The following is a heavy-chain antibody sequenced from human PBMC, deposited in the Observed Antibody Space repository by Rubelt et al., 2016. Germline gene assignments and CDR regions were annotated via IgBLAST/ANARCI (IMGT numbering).Heavy chain of an antibody. Sequence: QLQLQESGPGLVKPSETLSLTCTVSGGSISSSSYYWGWIRQPPGKGLEWIGSIYYSGSTYYNPSLKGRGTISVDTSKNQFSLKLSSVTAADTAVYYCARRDTIFRGAFDIWGQGTMVTVSS. CDR1: GGSISSSSYY. V-gene: IGHV4-39*01. D-gene: IGHD3-3*01. CDR3: ARRDTIFRGAFDI. J-gene: IGHJ3*02. CDR2: IYYSGST.